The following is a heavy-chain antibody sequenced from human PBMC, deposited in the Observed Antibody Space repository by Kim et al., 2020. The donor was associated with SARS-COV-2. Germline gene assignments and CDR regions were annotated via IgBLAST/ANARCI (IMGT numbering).Heavy chain of an antibody. D-gene: IGHD5-12*01. CDR3: AKEGRDGYHEDY. V-gene: IGHV3-30*18. Sequence: GGSLRLSCAASGFTFSSYGMHWVRQAPGKGLEWVAVISYDGSNKYYADSVKGRFTISRDNSKNTLYLQMNSLRAEDTAVYYCAKEGRDGYHEDYWGQGTLVTVSS. J-gene: IGHJ4*02. CDR1: GFTFSSYG. CDR2: ISYDGSNK.